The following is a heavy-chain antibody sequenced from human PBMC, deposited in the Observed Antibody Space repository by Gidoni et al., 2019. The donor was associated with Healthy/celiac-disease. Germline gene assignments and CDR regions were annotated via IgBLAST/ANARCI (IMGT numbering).Heavy chain of an antibody. CDR1: GFTFSSYW. V-gene: IGHV3-7*05. J-gene: IGHJ4*02. D-gene: IGHD3-3*01. Sequence: SLRLSCAASGFTFSSYWMSWVRQAPGKGLEWVANIKQDGSEKYYVDSVKGRFTISRDNAKNSLYLQMNSLRAEDTAVYYCAIRGYDFWTDYFDYWGQGTLVTVSS. CDR2: IKQDGSEK. CDR3: AIRGYDFWTDYFDY.